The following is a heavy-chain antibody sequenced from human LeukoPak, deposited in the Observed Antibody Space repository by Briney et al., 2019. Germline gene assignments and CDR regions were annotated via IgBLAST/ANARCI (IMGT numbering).Heavy chain of an antibody. Sequence: SETLSLTCTASGGSISSYYWSWIRQPPGKGLEWIGYIYYSGSTNYNPSLKSRVTISVDTSKNQFSLKLSSVTAADTAVYYCASSNWNHESWFDPWGQGTLVTVSS. V-gene: IGHV4-59*01. CDR2: IYYSGST. D-gene: IGHD1-1*01. CDR1: GGSISSYY. CDR3: ASSNWNHESWFDP. J-gene: IGHJ5*02.